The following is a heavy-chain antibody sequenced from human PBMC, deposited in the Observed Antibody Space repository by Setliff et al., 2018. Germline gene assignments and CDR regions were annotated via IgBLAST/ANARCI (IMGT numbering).Heavy chain of an antibody. V-gene: IGHV4-34*01. CDR1: GVSISSYY. CDR2: INHSGSP. Sequence: PSETLSLTCSVSGVSISSYYWSWIRQPPGKGLESIGEINHSGSPNYNPSLKSRVTMSVDTSKNQFSLKLTSVTAADTAVYYCRVWVTMIEVDSWAQGTPVTVSS. CDR3: RVWVTMIEVDS. D-gene: IGHD3-22*01. J-gene: IGHJ4*02.